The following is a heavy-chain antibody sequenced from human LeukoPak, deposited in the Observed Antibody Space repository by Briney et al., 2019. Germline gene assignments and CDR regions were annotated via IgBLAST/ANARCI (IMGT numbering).Heavy chain of an antibody. CDR1: GGSMSNYY. J-gene: IGHJ4*02. D-gene: IGHD3-9*01. CDR2: IYYSGST. Sequence: SETLSLTCTVSGGSMSNYYWSWIRQPPGKGLEWIGYIYYSGSTHYNPSLESRVTMSIDTSKNQFSLKLKSVIAADTAVYYCARHSPVLTGYPFDLWGQGTLVTVSS. V-gene: IGHV4-59*08. CDR3: ARHSPVLTGYPFDL.